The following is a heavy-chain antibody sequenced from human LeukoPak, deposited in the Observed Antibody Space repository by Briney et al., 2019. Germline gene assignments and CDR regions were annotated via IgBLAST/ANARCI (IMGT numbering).Heavy chain of an antibody. D-gene: IGHD2-2*01. Sequence: GESLKISCKGSGYSFTSYWSGWVRQMPGKGLEWMGIIYPGDSDTRYSPSFQGQVTISADKSISTAHLQWSSLKASDTAMYYCARRGYCSSTSCSKFDYWGQGTLVTVSS. CDR1: GYSFTSYW. CDR3: ARRGYCSSTSCSKFDY. J-gene: IGHJ4*02. V-gene: IGHV5-51*01. CDR2: IYPGDSDT.